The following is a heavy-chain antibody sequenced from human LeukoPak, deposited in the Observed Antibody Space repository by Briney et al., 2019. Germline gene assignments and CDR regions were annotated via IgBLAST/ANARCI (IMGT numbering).Heavy chain of an antibody. V-gene: IGHV4-61*02. CDR1: GGSISSGSYY. D-gene: IGHD6-13*01. J-gene: IGHJ4*02. Sequence: PSETLSLTCTVSGGSISSGSYYWSWVRQPAGKGLEWIGRIYTSGSTNYNPSLKSRVTISVDTSKNQSSLKLSSVTAADTAVYYCARDAVEAAAAYDYWGQGTLVTVSS. CDR2: IYTSGST. CDR3: ARDAVEAAAAYDY.